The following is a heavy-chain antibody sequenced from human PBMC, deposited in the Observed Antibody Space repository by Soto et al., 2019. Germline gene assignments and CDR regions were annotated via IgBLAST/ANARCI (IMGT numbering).Heavy chain of an antibody. J-gene: IGHJ6*02. Sequence: RASGKVSCKASGGTFSSYAISWVRQVPGQGLQWMGGIIPIFVTATYAQKFQGRVTITADESTSTAYMELSSLRSEDNAVYYCARDILVITTSNGGMAVWGQGTTVTVSS. D-gene: IGHD3-22*01. V-gene: IGHV1-69*13. CDR2: IIPIFVTA. CDR1: GGTFSSYA. CDR3: ARDILVITTSNGGMAV.